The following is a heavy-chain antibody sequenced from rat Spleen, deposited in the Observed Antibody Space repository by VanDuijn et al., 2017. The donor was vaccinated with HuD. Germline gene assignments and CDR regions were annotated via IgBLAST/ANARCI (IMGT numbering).Heavy chain of an antibody. CDR3: VRDWGRGYFDY. D-gene: IGHD1-4*01. CDR1: GFSLTSYS. CDR2: MWKSGNA. V-gene: IGHV2-45*01. Sequence: QVQLKESGPGLVQPSETLSLTCTVSGFSLTSYSVSWVRQPPGKGLEWMGAMWKSGNADYNSALKSRLTISRDTSKNQVFLKMHSRQSEDTTTYYCVRDWGRGYFDYWGQGVMVTVSS. J-gene: IGHJ2*01.